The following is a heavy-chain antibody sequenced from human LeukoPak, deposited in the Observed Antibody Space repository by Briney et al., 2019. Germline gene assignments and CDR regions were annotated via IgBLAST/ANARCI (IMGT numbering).Heavy chain of an antibody. J-gene: IGHJ4*02. CDR1: GYIFTSDL. V-gene: IGHV5-51*01. CDR2: IYPGDSDT. Sequence: GASLQISCEGSGYIFTSDLIGWVRQLPGEGLEWMGIIYPGDSDTRYSPSFQGQVTISADKSISTAYLQWSSLKASDTAMYYCASLLRGTFDYWGQGTLVTVSS. D-gene: IGHD3-16*01. CDR3: ASLLRGTFDY.